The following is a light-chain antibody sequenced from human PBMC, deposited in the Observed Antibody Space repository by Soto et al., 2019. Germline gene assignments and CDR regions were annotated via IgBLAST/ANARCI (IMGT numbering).Light chain of an antibody. CDR2: GAS. Sequence: EIVLTQSPGTLSLSPGERATLSCRASQSVTSSYLAWYQQKPGQAPRLLIYGASSRATGIPDRFSGSGSGTAFTLTSSRLEPEDFAVYYCQRYGNSPLTFGGGTKVEIK. V-gene: IGKV3-20*01. CDR3: QRYGNSPLT. CDR1: QSVTSSY. J-gene: IGKJ4*01.